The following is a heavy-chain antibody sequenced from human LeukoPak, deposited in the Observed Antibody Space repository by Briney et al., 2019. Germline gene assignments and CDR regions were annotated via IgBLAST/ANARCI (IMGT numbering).Heavy chain of an antibody. J-gene: IGHJ4*02. CDR1: GYTLTDFS. CDR3: ATLDSYYDNSGRPLIPD. V-gene: IGHV1-24*01. Sequence: ASVTVSCNISGYTLTDFSMHWVRQAPGKGLEWMGGFNREDDEPIYAPHFRGRVTVTEDTSTDTAYMELSSLRSEDTAVYYCATLDSYYDNSGRPLIPDWGQGTLSPSPQ. D-gene: IGHD3-22*01. CDR2: FNREDDEP.